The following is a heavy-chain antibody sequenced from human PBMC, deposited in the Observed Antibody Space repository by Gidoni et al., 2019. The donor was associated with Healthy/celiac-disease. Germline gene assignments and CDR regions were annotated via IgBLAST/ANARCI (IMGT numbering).Heavy chain of an antibody. CDR3: TTVYRFYCGGDCYVDY. D-gene: IGHD2-21*02. Sequence: EVQLVESGGGLVKPGGSLRLSCAASGFTFSNAWMSWVRQAPGKGLEWVGRIKSKTDGGTTDYAAPVTGRFTISRDDSKNTLYLQMNSLKTEDTAVYYCTTVYRFYCGGDCYVDYWGQGTLVTVSS. CDR2: IKSKTDGGTT. CDR1: GFTFSNAW. V-gene: IGHV3-15*01. J-gene: IGHJ4*02.